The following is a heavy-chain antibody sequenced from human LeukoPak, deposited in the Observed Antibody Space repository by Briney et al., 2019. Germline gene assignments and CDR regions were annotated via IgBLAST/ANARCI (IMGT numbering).Heavy chain of an antibody. D-gene: IGHD3-10*01. CDR3: AGDGYYGSAYDY. V-gene: IGHV3-7*04. CDR2: IKQDGSEK. CDR1: GFTFSNYW. J-gene: IGHJ4*02. Sequence: GGSLRLSCAASGFTFSNYWMSWVRQAPGKGPEWVANIKQDGSEKYYVDSVKGRFTIFRDNAKNSLYLQMNSLRAEDTAVYYCAGDGYYGSAYDYWGQGTLGTVSS.